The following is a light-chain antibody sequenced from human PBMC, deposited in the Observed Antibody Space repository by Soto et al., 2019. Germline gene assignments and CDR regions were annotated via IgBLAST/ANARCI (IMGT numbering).Light chain of an antibody. V-gene: IGKV1-12*01. Sequence: DIQMTQSASYVSASVGDRVTITCRASQDNRSWLAWYQQKPEKAPKLLIYAASTLQTGVPKRFSGSRSGTYFTLTIASLRPEDFATYYCQQSNSFPRINFGGGTKVDIE. CDR3: QQSNSFPRIN. J-gene: IGKJ4*01. CDR1: QDNRSW. CDR2: AAS.